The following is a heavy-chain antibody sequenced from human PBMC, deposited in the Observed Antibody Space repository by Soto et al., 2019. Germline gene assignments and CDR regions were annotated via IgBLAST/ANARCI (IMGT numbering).Heavy chain of an antibody. Sequence: KASETLSLTCAVYGGSFSGYYWTWIRQPPEKGLEWIGEVNHSGYTNYNPSLKSRVTISVDTSKNQFSLKLNSLTAADTAVYYCAKGRKGYTSSWSVDWGQGTLVTVSS. D-gene: IGHD6-13*01. CDR1: GGSFSGYY. V-gene: IGHV4-34*01. CDR3: AKGRKGYTSSWSVD. CDR2: VNHSGYT. J-gene: IGHJ4*02.